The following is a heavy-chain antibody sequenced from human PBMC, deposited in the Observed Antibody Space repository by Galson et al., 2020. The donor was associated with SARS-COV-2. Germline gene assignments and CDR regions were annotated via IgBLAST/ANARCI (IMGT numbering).Heavy chain of an antibody. D-gene: IGHD3-3*01. CDR2: ISAYNGNT. J-gene: IGHJ5*02. V-gene: IGHV1-18*01. Sequence: ASVMVSCKASGYTFTSYGISWVRQAPGQGLEWMGWISAYNGNTNYAQKLQGRVTMTTDTSTSTAYMELRSLRSDDTAVYYCARSITIFGVVMRGGWFDPWGQGTLVTVAS. CDR1: GYTFTSYG. CDR3: ARSITIFGVVMRGGWFDP.